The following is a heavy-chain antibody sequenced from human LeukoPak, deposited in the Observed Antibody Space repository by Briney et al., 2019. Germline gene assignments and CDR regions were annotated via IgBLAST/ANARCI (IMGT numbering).Heavy chain of an antibody. CDR1: GFTFSDYY. D-gene: IGHD6-13*01. V-gene: IGHV4-38-2*02. CDR2: LYHSGST. Sequence: GSLRLSCAASGFTFSDYYMSWIRQPPGKGLEWIGSLYHSGSTYYNPSLKSRVTISVDTSKNQFSLRMNSLTAADTAVYYCARDSSARYSSSWYVVGDFDYWGQGTPVTVSS. J-gene: IGHJ4*02. CDR3: ARDSSARYSSSWYVVGDFDY.